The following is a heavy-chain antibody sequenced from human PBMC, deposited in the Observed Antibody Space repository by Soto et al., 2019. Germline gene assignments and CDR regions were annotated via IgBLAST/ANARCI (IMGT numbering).Heavy chain of an antibody. CDR3: VIDWSGEKCPCMDV. CDR2: ISRNGDRT. J-gene: IGHJ6*02. D-gene: IGHD3-3*01. V-gene: IGHV3-23*01. Sequence: EVQLLESGGGLGQPGGSLRLSCEASGFTFWNYAMTWVRQAPGKGPEWVSSISRNGDRTYYVDSVKGRFIISRDNSENTLFLQMDSLRVEDAAIYYCVIDWSGEKCPCMDVWGQGTTVTVSS. CDR1: GFTFWNYA.